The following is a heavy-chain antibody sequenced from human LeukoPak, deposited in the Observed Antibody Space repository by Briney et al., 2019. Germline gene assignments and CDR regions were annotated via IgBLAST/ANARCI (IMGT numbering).Heavy chain of an antibody. CDR2: INHSGSI. J-gene: IGHJ6*02. D-gene: IGHD3-10*01. Sequence: PSETLSLTCAVYGGSFSGYYWSWIRQPPGKGLEWIGEINHSGSINYNPSLKSRVTISVDTSKNQFSLKLSSVTAADTAVYYCARGLYGSGSYYQSLRRKYYYGMDVWGQGTTVTVSS. CDR1: GGSFSGYY. V-gene: IGHV4-34*01. CDR3: ARGLYGSGSYYQSLRRKYYYGMDV.